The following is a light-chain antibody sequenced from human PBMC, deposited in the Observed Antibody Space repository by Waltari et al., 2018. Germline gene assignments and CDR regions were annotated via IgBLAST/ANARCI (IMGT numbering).Light chain of an antibody. CDR1: QSITYY. Sequence: DIQMTQSPSSLSASVGDSVSVPCRASQSITYYLTWYQKKPGKAPKLLLYGASSLESGVPSRFSGSGYGRDFTLTISSLLPEDFATYYCQQSYRTPYTFGQGTTLEIK. J-gene: IGKJ2*01. V-gene: IGKV1-39*01. CDR3: QQSYRTPYT. CDR2: GAS.